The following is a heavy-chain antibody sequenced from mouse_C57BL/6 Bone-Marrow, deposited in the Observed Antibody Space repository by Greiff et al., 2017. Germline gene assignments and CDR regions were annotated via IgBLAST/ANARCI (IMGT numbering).Heavy chain of an antibody. CDR3: TTYLAWFAY. CDR1: GFNIKDDY. J-gene: IGHJ3*01. CDR2: IDPENGDT. Sequence: EVQLVESGAELVRPGASVKLSCTASGFNIKDDYMHWVKQRPEQGLEWIGWIDPENGDTEYASKFQGKATITADTSSNTAYLQLSSLTSEDPAVYYCTTYLAWFAYWGQGTLVTVSA. V-gene: IGHV14-4*01. D-gene: IGHD5-1*01.